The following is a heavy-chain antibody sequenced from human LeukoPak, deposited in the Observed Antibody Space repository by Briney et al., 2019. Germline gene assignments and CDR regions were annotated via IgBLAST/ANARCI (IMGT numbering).Heavy chain of an antibody. CDR2: IIPIFGTA. CDR1: GGTFSSYA. V-gene: IGHV1-69*01. Sequence: SVKVSCKASGGTFSSYAISWVRQAPGQGLEWMGGIIPIFGTANYAQKFQGRVTITADESTSTAYMELSSLRSEDTAVYYCARVLLGELQGMFGYWGQGTLVTVAS. D-gene: IGHD1-26*01. CDR3: ARVLLGELQGMFGY. J-gene: IGHJ4*02.